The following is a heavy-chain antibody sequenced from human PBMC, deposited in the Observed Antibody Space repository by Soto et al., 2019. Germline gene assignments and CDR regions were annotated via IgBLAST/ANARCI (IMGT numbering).Heavy chain of an antibody. D-gene: IGHD2-21*01. J-gene: IGHJ4*02. CDR3: VKDVWDY. CDR2: IGNSGDGT. CDR1: GFTFSGYT. Sequence: GGSLRLACAASGFTFSGYTMNWVRQAPGKGLEWVAVIGNSGDGTHYADSVKGRFTISRDNSKNTLYLQMESLRAEDTAVYYCVKDVWDYWGQGVLVTVSS. V-gene: IGHV3-23*01.